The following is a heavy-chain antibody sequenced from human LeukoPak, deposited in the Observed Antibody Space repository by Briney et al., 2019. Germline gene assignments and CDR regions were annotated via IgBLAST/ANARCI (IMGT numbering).Heavy chain of an antibody. J-gene: IGHJ3*01. V-gene: IGHV4-59*11. CDR1: GGSLSGHY. CDR2: VSYTGRT. D-gene: IGHD3-22*01. Sequence: ASETLSLPCTVSGGSLSGHYWIWIRQPPGKTLEWIGYVSYTGRTKYKSSLQSRVTISIDTSKSKFSLKLTSVTSADTAVYSCARLLDNDISGDPDTFDVWGQGTTVIVSS. CDR3: ARLLDNDISGDPDTFDV.